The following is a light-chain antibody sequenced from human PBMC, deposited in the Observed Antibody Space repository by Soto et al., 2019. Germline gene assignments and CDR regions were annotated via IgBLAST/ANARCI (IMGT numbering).Light chain of an antibody. V-gene: IGKV3-11*01. J-gene: IGKJ1*01. Sequence: IGITQSPAPLSLSSGGRAPLPFRASQSVSSYLAWYQQKPGQAPRLLIYDASNRASGIPARFSGSGSGTDFTLTISSLEPEDFALYYCQQRSSWPRTFGQGTKVDIK. CDR1: QSVSSY. CDR3: QQRSSWPRT. CDR2: DAS.